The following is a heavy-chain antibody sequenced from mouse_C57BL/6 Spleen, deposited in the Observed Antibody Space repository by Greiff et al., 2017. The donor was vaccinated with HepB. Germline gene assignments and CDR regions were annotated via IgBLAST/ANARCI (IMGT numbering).Heavy chain of an antibody. V-gene: IGHV1-62-2*01. J-gene: IGHJ3*01. CDR2: FYTGSGSI. D-gene: IGHD2-4*01. Sequence: VQLQQSGAELVKPGASVKLSCKASGYTFTEYTIHWVKQRSGQGLEWIGWFYTGSGSIKYNEKFKDKATLTADKSSSTVYMELSRLTSEDSAVYFCARHEEERRLRRSWFAYWGQGTLVTVSA. CDR1: GYTFTEYT. CDR3: ARHEEERRLRRSWFAY.